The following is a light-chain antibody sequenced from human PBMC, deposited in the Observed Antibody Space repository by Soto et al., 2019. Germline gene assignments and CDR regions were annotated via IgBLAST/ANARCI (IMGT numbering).Light chain of an antibody. CDR2: SNV. V-gene: IGLV1-40*01. CDR3: QSYDTSLSGYVV. CDR1: SSNIGAGFD. Sequence: QSVLTQSPSVSGAPGQRVTLPCTGNSSNIGAGFDVHWYQQLPGTAPKLLIYSNVNRPSGVPDRFSGSKSGTSASLAITGLQAEDEADYYCQSYDTSLSGYVVFGGGTKLTVL. J-gene: IGLJ2*01.